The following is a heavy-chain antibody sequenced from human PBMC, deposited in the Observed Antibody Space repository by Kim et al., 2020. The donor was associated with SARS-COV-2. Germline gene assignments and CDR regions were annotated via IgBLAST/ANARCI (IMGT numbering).Heavy chain of an antibody. Sequence: GGSLRLSCAASGFTFSSYTMNWVRQAPGKGLEWVSSITSSSSYIYYVDSVKGRFTISRDNAKNSLYLQMNSLRVEDTAVYYCARIAAAGTDFDYWGQGTLVTVSS. D-gene: IGHD6-13*01. V-gene: IGHV3-21*01. CDR3: ARIAAAGTDFDY. J-gene: IGHJ4*02. CDR2: ITSSSSYI. CDR1: GFTFSSYT.